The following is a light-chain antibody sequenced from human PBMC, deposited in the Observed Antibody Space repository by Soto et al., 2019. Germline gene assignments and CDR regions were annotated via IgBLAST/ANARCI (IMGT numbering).Light chain of an antibody. Sequence: ELVLTQSPATLSVSPGERATLSCRASQGVGSTLAWYQQEPGQAPRLLIYDASTRATGIPARFSGDGSGTEFTLTISSLQSDDFAVYYCQQFGSSPMYIFGQGTKLEIK. V-gene: IGKV3-15*01. CDR2: DAS. CDR3: QQFGSSPMYI. J-gene: IGKJ2*01. CDR1: QGVGST.